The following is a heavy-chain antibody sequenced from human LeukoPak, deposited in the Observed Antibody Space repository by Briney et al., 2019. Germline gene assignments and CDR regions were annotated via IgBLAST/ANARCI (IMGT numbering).Heavy chain of an antibody. CDR2: ISDSGRGT. V-gene: IGHV3-23*01. J-gene: IGHJ4*02. Sequence: QPGGSLRLSCAASGFNINNYGMTWVRQAPGKGLEWVSTISDSGRGTYFADSVQGRFTLSRDNSKNTLYLQMNSLRAEDTAVYYCARDFKRFDYWGQGTLVTVSS. CDR1: GFNINNYG. CDR3: ARDFKRFDY.